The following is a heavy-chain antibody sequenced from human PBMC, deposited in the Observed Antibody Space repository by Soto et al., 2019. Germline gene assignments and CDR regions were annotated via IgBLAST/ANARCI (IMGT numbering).Heavy chain of an antibody. V-gene: IGHV4-59*01. CDR2: IYYSGST. Sequence: SETLSLTCTVSGGSISRYYWSCIRQPPGKGLEWIGYIYYSGSTNYNPSLKSRVTISVDTSKNQFSLKLSSVTAADTAVYYCARMTFDDYFDYWGQGTLVTVS. CDR3: ARMTFDDYFDY. J-gene: IGHJ4*02. D-gene: IGHD2-21*02. CDR1: GGSISRYY.